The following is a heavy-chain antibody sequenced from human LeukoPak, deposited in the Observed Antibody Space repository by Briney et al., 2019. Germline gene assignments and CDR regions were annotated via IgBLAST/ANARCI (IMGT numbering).Heavy chain of an antibody. Sequence: SETLSLTCTVSGGSISSSSYYWGWIRQPPGKGLEWIGSIYYSGSTYYNPSLKSRVTISVDTSKNQFSLKLSSVTAADTAVYYCARDLSPWYKLLMGAFDIWGQGTMVTVSS. CDR2: IYYSGST. CDR3: ARDLSPWYKLLMGAFDI. V-gene: IGHV4-39*07. J-gene: IGHJ3*02. D-gene: IGHD2-2*01. CDR1: GGSISSSSYY.